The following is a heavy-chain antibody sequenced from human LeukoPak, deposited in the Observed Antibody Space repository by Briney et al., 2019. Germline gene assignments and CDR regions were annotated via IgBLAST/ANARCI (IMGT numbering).Heavy chain of an antibody. V-gene: IGHV1-2*02. D-gene: IGHD3-10*01. J-gene: IGHJ4*02. CDR2: INPKSGAT. CDR3: ARRGSYYDY. CDR1: GYTFTDYY. Sequence: ASVKVSCKASGYTFTDYYIHWVRQPPGQRFEWMGWINPKSGATHYVERFQGRVTMTTDTSISTVYMELTRLTSDDTATYYCARRGSYYDYWGQGTLVTVSS.